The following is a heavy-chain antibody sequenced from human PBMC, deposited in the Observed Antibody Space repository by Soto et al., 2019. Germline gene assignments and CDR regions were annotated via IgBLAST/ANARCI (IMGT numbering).Heavy chain of an antibody. Sequence: SETLSLTCPVSAGSISSGGWSLIRQPPGKGLEWIGYIYYSGSTNYNPSLKSRVTISVDTSKNQFSLKLSSVTAADTAVYYCARGRGGWFINQLLNAFDIWGQGTMVT. CDR2: IYYSGST. D-gene: IGHD2-2*01. J-gene: IGHJ3*02. CDR3: ARGRGGWFINQLLNAFDI. CDR1: AGSISSGG. V-gene: IGHV4-59*01.